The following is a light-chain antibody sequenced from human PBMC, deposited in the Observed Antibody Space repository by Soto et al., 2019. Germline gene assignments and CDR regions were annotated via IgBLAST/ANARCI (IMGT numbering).Light chain of an antibody. CDR1: QSVSSSY. CDR2: GAS. Sequence: EIALTQSECPLSSSPGERATLSCGASQSVSSSYLAWYQQKHGQAPRLVIYGASSRATGIPDRFSGSGYGTDFNLTISRLETEDFAVYYCQQYYNWPLTFGGGTKVDIK. V-gene: IGKV3-20*01. J-gene: IGKJ4*01. CDR3: QQYYNWPLT.